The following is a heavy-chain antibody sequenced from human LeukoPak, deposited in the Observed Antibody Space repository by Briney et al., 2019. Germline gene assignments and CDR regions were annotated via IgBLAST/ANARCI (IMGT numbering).Heavy chain of an antibody. Sequence: SVKVSCKASGGTFSSYAISWVRQAPGQGLEWMGGIIPIFGTANYAQKFQGRGTITADESTSTAYMELRGLTSDDTAVYYCARGPASDYNWFDPWGQGTLVTVSS. D-gene: IGHD2-21*02. J-gene: IGHJ5*02. CDR1: GGTFSSYA. V-gene: IGHV1-69*13. CDR2: IIPIFGTA. CDR3: ARGPASDYNWFDP.